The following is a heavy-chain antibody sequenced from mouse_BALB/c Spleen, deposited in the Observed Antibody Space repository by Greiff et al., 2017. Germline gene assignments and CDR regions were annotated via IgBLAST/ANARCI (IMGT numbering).Heavy chain of an antibody. J-gene: IGHJ4*01. V-gene: IGHV14-3*02. CDR1: GFTIKDSY. CDR2: IDPANGNT. Sequence: VQLQQSGAELVKPGASVKLSCTASGFTIKDSYMHWVKQRPEQGLEWIGRIDPANGNTKYDPKFQGKATITADTSSNTAYLQLSSLTSEDTAVYYCAITAVPYAMDYWGQGTSVTVSS. CDR3: AITAVPYAMDY. D-gene: IGHD1-1*01.